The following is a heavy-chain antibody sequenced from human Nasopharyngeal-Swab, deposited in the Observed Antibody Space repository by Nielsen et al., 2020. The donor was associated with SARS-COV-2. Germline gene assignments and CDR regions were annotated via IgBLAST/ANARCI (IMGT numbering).Heavy chain of an antibody. CDR3: AKDLKGPYFF. CDR1: GSPFSTYA. CDR2: ISGLGDNT. J-gene: IGHJ4*02. Sequence: GGSLRPSCAASGSPFSTYAMSWVRQPPGKGLEWASSISGLGDNTYYADSVKGGFTISRDNSKNTLYLQVNSLRAEDTAIYYCAKDLKGPYFFWGQGTLVTVSS. V-gene: IGHV3-23*01. D-gene: IGHD2/OR15-2a*01.